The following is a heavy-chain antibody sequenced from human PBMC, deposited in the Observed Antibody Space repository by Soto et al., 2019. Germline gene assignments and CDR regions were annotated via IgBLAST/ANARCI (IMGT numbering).Heavy chain of an antibody. CDR2: IYYSGNT. CDR3: VRGGYVHAFDY. V-gene: IGHV4-59*01. CDR1: GGSISYYY. J-gene: IGHJ4*02. Sequence: QVQLQESGPGLVKPSETLSLTCTVSGGSISYYYWGWIRQPPGKGLEWIGSIYYSGNTHYNPSLKSRVTISVDTSMNQFSLNLDSVTAVDSAVYYCVRGGYVHAFDYWGQGVLVTVSS. D-gene: IGHD5-12*01.